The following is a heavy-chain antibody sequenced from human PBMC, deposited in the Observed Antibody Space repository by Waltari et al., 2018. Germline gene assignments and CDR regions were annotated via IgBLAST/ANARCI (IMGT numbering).Heavy chain of an antibody. CDR3: ARGRRSYYDFWSGYFNLDY. CDR1: GYTFTSYD. D-gene: IGHD3-3*01. Sequence: QVQLVQSGAEVKKPGASVKVSCKASGYTFTSYDINWVRQATGQGLEWMGWMNTNSGNTGYAQKFQGRVTITRNTSISTAYMELSSLRSEDTAVYYCARGRRSYYDFWSGYFNLDYWGQGTLVTVSS. V-gene: IGHV1-8*03. CDR2: MNTNSGNT. J-gene: IGHJ4*02.